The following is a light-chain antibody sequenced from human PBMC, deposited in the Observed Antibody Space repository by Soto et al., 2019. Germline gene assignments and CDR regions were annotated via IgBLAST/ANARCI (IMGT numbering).Light chain of an antibody. Sequence: QSVLTQPASVSGSPGQSITISCTGTSNDIGPHNYVSWYQQHPGKAPRLLIYDVTNRPSGVSDRFSGSKSGRTASLTISGLQAEDEADYYCSSYTSIIAVVFGGGTKVTVL. V-gene: IGLV2-14*03. CDR1: SNDIGPHNY. CDR3: SSYTSIIAVV. CDR2: DVT. J-gene: IGLJ2*01.